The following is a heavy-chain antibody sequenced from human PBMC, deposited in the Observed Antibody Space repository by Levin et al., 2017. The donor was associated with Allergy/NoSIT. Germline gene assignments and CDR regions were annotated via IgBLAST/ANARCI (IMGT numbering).Heavy chain of an antibody. D-gene: IGHD6-19*01. CDR2: ISSSGSTI. CDR1: GFTFSDYY. CDR3: ARYPLVGRGWYPLDY. Sequence: GESLKISCAASGFTFSDYYMSWIRQAPGKGLEWVSYISSSGSTIYYADSVKGRFTISRDNAKNSLYLQMNSLRAEDTAVYYCARYPLVGRGWYPLDYWGQGTLVTVSS. J-gene: IGHJ4*02. V-gene: IGHV3-11*01.